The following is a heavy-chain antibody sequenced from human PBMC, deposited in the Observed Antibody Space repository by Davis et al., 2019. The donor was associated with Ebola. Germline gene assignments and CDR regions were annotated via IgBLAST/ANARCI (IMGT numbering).Heavy chain of an antibody. V-gene: IGHV3-33*01. J-gene: IGHJ3*02. CDR1: GFTFSSYG. CDR3: ARLQGGAVAGGAWAFDI. Sequence: PGGSLRLSCAASGFTFSSYGMHWVRQAPGKGLEWVAVIWYDGSNKYYADSVKGRFTISRDNSKNTLYLQMNSLRAEDTAVYYCARLQGGAVAGGAWAFDIWGQGTMVTVSS. D-gene: IGHD6-19*01. CDR2: IWYDGSNK.